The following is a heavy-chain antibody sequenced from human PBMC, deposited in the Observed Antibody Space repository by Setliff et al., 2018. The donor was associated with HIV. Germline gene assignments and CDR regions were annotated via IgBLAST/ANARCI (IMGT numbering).Heavy chain of an antibody. J-gene: IGHJ4*02. CDR2: ISSSSGTI. D-gene: IGHD1-1*01. Sequence: GGSLRLSCAASGFTFGDYSVNWVRQAPGKGLEWVSYISSSSGTIYYADSVKGRFTISRDNAKMYLHMNSLRAEDTAVYYCARVDVGTVFEYWGQGTLVTVSS. V-gene: IGHV3-48*01. CDR3: ARVDVGTVFEY. CDR1: GFTFGDYS.